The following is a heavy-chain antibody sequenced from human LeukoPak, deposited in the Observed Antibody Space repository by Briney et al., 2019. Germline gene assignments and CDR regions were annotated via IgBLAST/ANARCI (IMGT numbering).Heavy chain of an antibody. Sequence: GGSLRLSCAASGFTFSSYGMHWVRQAPGKGLEWVAVIWYDGSNKYYVDSVKGRFTISRDNSKNTLYLQMNSLRAEDTAVYYCARDYDSSGYDYWGQGTLVTVSS. CDR2: IWYDGSNK. D-gene: IGHD3-22*01. V-gene: IGHV3-33*01. J-gene: IGHJ4*02. CDR1: GFTFSSYG. CDR3: ARDYDSSGYDY.